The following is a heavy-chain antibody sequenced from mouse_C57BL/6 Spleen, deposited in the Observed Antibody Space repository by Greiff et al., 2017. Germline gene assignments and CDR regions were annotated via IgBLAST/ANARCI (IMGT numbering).Heavy chain of an antibody. CDR1: GFTFSDYY. V-gene: IGHV5-16*01. Sequence: EVMLVESEGGLVQPGSSMKLSCTASGFTFSDYYMAWVRQVPEKGLEWVANINYDGSSTYYLDSLKSPFIISRDNAKNILYLQMSSLKSEDTATYYCARDYSYAMDYWGQGTSVTVSS. J-gene: IGHJ4*01. CDR2: INYDGSST. CDR3: ARDYSYAMDY.